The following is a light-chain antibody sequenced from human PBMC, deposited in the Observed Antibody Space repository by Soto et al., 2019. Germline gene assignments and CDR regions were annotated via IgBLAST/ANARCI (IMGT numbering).Light chain of an antibody. CDR2: DVS. V-gene: IGLV2-14*01. J-gene: IGLJ1*01. CDR1: SSDVGGYNY. Sequence: QSALTQPASVSGSPGQSITISCTGTSSDVGGYNYVSWYQQHPGKAPKLMIHDVSNRPSGVSDRFSGSKSGNTASLTISGLQAEDEADYYCSSYTSSSTLGVFGTGIKLTVL. CDR3: SSYTSSSTLGV.